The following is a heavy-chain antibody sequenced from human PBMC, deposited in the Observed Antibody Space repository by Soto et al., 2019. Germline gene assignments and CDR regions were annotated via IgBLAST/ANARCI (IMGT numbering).Heavy chain of an antibody. CDR3: AHSPWGAAPDY. CDR1: GFSVSARGVG. V-gene: IGHV2-5*01. J-gene: IGHJ4*02. CDR2: IYWNDDK. D-gene: IGHD3-16*01. Sequence: ESGPTLVNPTQTLTLTCALSGFSVSARGVGVGWIRQPPGKALEWLAIIYWNDDKLYRPSLQSRLTITKDTSKNQVVLTMTNMDPVDKATYYCAHSPWGAAPDYWGQGTPVTVSS.